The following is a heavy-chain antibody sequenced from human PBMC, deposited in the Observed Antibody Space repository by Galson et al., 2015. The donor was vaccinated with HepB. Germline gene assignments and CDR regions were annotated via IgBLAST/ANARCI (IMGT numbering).Heavy chain of an antibody. J-gene: IGHJ6*02. CDR1: GFTFSSYA. CDR2: ISGSGGST. D-gene: IGHD4-17*01. CDR3: AKDRTVTKGSYYYYYGMDV. Sequence: SLRLSCAASGFTFSSYAMSWVRQAPGKGLEWVSAISGSGGSTYYADSVKGRFTISRDNSKNTLYLQMNSLRAEDTAVYYCAKDRTVTKGSYYYYYGMDVWGQGTTVTVSS. V-gene: IGHV3-23*01.